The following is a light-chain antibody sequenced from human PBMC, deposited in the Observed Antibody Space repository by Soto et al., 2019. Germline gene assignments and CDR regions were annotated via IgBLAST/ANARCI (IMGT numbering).Light chain of an antibody. CDR3: QQSCTSPPVA. Sequence: EIVLTQSPGTLSLSPGERATLSCRASQSVGSRFLAWYQQKPGQAPRLLIYVTSNRATGIPDRFGGSGSGTDFTLAISRLEPEDFAVYYCQQSCTSPPVAFGGGTKVEIK. J-gene: IGKJ4*01. CDR1: QSVGSRF. CDR2: VTS. V-gene: IGKV3-20*01.